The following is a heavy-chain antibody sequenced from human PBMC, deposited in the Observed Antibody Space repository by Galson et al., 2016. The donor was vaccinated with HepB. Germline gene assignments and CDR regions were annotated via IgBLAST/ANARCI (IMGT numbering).Heavy chain of an antibody. CDR1: GGSFWNHA. J-gene: IGHJ6*02. CDR3: ASTDGAGRYSHYCYGIDV. CDR2: VLPVFGTT. D-gene: IGHD3-10*01. V-gene: IGHV1-69*13. Sequence: SVKVSCKASGGSFWNHAISWVRQAPGQGLEWMGGVLPVFGTTHYAQKFQGRGTITADESANTAYMELSSLRSEDTAGYYCASTDGAGRYSHYCYGIDVWGQGATGIASS.